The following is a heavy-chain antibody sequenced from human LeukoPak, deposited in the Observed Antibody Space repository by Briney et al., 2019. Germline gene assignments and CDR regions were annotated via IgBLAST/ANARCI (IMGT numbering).Heavy chain of an antibody. D-gene: IGHD2-15*01. V-gene: IGHV4-39*07. J-gene: IGHJ6*03. Sequence: RPSETLSLTCTVSGDSISSTNYYWGWIRQPPGKGLEWIGSIYYSGSTYYNPSLKSRVTISVDTSKNQFSLKLSSVTAADTAVYYCARTTEGYCRGRSCYSYYYYMDVWGKGTTVTVSS. CDR1: GDSISSTNYY. CDR2: IYYSGST. CDR3: ARTTEGYCRGRSCYSYYYYMDV.